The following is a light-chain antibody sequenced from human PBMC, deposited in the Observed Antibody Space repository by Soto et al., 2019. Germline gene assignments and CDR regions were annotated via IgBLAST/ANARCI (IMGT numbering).Light chain of an antibody. CDR1: SSNIGAPYD. CDR2: GGN. CDR3: QSYDMRPNNND. J-gene: IGLJ1*01. V-gene: IGLV1-40*01. Sequence: SVLTQPPSVSGAPGQTVTISCTGSSSNIGAPYDVHWYQHLPVTAPKLLIYGGNNRPSGVPDRFSGYRSGTSASLDITGLRAEDEAAYFSQSYDMRPNNNDFATGPEETV.